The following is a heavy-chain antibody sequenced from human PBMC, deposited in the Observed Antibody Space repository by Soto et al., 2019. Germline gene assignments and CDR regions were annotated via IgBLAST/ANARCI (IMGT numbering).Heavy chain of an antibody. CDR3: AHMDSASSWYEERDSFDY. J-gene: IGHJ4*02. V-gene: IGHV2-5*02. Sequence: QITLKESGPTLVKPTQTLTLTCTFSGFSLSTSGVGVGWIRQPPGKALEWLALIYWDDDKRYSPSLKSRLTITNDTSKNQVVLTITNMDPVDTATYYCAHMDSASSWYEERDSFDYWCQGTLVTVSS. CDR1: GFSLSTSGVG. CDR2: IYWDDDK. D-gene: IGHD6-13*01.